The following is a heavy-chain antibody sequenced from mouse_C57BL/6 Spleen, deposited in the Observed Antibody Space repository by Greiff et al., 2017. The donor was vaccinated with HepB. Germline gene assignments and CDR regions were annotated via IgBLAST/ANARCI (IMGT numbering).Heavy chain of an antibody. Sequence: EVQLQQSGPELVKPGASVKISCKASGYTFTDYYMNWVKQSHGKSLEWIGDINPNNGGTSYNQKFKGKATLTVDKSSSTAYMELRSLTSEDSAVYYCARATLYYYGREDWFAYWGQGTLVTVSA. CDR3: ARATLYYYGREDWFAY. CDR1: GYTFTDYY. V-gene: IGHV1-26*01. D-gene: IGHD1-1*01. CDR2: INPNNGGT. J-gene: IGHJ3*01.